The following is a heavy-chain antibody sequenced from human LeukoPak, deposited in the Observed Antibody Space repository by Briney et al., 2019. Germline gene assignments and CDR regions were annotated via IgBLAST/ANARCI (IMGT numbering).Heavy chain of an antibody. CDR3: ARDYSSSNPLPYN. CDR1: GFTFSSYS. Sequence: GGSLRLSCAASGFTFSSYSMNWVRQAPGKGLEWVSSISSSSTYIYYADSVKGRFTISRDNAKNSLYLQMNSLRAEDTAVYYCARDYSSSNPLPYNWGQGTPVTVSS. D-gene: IGHD6-6*01. CDR2: ISSSSTYI. V-gene: IGHV3-21*01. J-gene: IGHJ4*02.